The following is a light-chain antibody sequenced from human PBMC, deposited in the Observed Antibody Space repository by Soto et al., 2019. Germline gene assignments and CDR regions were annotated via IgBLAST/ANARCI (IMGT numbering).Light chain of an antibody. J-gene: IGKJ5*01. CDR3: QQYNDWPPIT. Sequence: EIVLTQSPGTLSLPPGERATLSCRAIQSVSNNYLAWYQQKPGQAPRLLIYGASNWATGIPDRFSGSGSGTEFTLTISSLQSEDFAVYYCQQYNDWPPITFGQGTRLEIK. CDR1: QSVSNN. CDR2: GAS. V-gene: IGKV3D-15*01.